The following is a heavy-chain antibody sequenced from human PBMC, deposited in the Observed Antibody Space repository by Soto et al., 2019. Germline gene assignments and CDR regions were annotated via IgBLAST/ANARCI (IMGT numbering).Heavy chain of an antibody. CDR2: IYPGDSDT. V-gene: IGHV5-51*01. J-gene: IGHJ6*02. CDR3: ARLADDSLYSSSWTGYYYGMDV. Sequence: PGESLKISCKGSGYSFTSYWIGRVRQMPGKGLEWMGIIYPGDSDTRYSPSFQGQVTISADKSISTAYLQWSSLKASDTAMYYCARLADDSLYSSSWTGYYYGMDVWGQGTTVTV. CDR1: GYSFTSYW. D-gene: IGHD6-13*01.